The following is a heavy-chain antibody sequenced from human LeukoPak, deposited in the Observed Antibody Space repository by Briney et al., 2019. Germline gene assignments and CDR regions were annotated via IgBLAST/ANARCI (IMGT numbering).Heavy chain of an antibody. CDR2: INPRGGST. Sequence: ASVKVTCKASGYIFTTYYMHWLRQAPGQGPEWMGIINPRGGSTDYAQKFQGSVTMTSDTSTSTVYMELSSLRSEDTAVYYCAREGGYDSSSYYYRWGQGTLVTVSS. J-gene: IGHJ5*02. CDR3: AREGGYDSSSYYYR. D-gene: IGHD3-22*01. CDR1: GYIFTTYY. V-gene: IGHV1-46*01.